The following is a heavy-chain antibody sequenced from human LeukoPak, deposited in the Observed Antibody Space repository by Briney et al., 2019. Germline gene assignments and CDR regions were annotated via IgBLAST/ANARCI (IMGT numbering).Heavy chain of an antibody. Sequence: SVKVSCKASGGTFSSYAISWVRQAPGQGLEWMGGIIPIFGTANYAQKFQGRVTITADESTSTAYMELSSLRSEDTAVYYCAGENYDFWSGYSPFYYYYGMDVWGQGTTVTVSS. CDR1: GGTFSSYA. V-gene: IGHV1-69*13. D-gene: IGHD3-3*01. CDR2: IIPIFGTA. J-gene: IGHJ6*02. CDR3: AGENYDFWSGYSPFYYYYGMDV.